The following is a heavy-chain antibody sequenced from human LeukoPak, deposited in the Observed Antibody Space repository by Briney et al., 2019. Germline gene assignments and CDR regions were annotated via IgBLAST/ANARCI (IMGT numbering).Heavy chain of an antibody. CDR1: GGSFSGYY. D-gene: IGHD4-11*01. CDR3: ARAVTTGEFDY. V-gene: IGHV4-34*01. CDR2: INHSGST. J-gene: IGHJ4*02. Sequence: SETLSLTCAVYGGSFSGYYWSWIRQPPGKGLEWIGEINHSGSTNYNPSLKSRVTISVDTSKNQFSLKLSSVTAADTAVYYCARAVTTGEFDYWGQGTLVTVSS.